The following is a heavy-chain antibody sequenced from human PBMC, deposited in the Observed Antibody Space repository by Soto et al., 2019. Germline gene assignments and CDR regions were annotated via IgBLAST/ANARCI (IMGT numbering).Heavy chain of an antibody. V-gene: IGHV1-18*01. CDR3: ASSLVPAARPPYGMDV. CDR2: ISAYNGNT. D-gene: IGHD2-2*02. Sequence: QVQLVQSGAEVKKPGASVKVSCKASGYTFTSYGISWVRQAPGQGLEWMGWISAYNGNTNYAQKLQGRVTMTTDTFTSTAYMELRSLRSDDTAVYYCASSLVPAARPPYGMDVWGQGTTVTVSS. CDR1: GYTFTSYG. J-gene: IGHJ6*02.